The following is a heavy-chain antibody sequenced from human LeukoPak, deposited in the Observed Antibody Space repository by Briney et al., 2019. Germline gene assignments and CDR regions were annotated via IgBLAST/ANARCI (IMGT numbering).Heavy chain of an antibody. J-gene: IGHJ4*02. V-gene: IGHV3-30-3*01. Sequence: GGSLRLSCAASGFTFSSYAMHWVRQAPGKGLEWVAVISYDGSNKYYADSVKGRFTISRDNSKNTLYLQMNSLRAEDTAVYYCARDIGYYFDYWGQGTLVTVSS. CDR3: ARDIGYYFDY. CDR2: ISYDGSNK. D-gene: IGHD1-26*01. CDR1: GFTFSSYA.